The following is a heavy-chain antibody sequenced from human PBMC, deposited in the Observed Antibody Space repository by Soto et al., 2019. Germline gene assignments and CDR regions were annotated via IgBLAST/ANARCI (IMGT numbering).Heavy chain of an antibody. Sequence: EVQLVESGGGLVQPGGSLRLSCAASGFTFSSYEMNWVRQAPGKGLEWVSYISSSGSTIYYADSVKGRFTISRDNAKNSLYLQMNSLRAEDTAVYYCARDLIAAAGTDSEGGYFDYWGQGTLVTVSS. CDR3: ARDLIAAAGTDSEGGYFDY. CDR1: GFTFSSYE. J-gene: IGHJ4*02. D-gene: IGHD6-13*01. CDR2: ISSSGSTI. V-gene: IGHV3-48*03.